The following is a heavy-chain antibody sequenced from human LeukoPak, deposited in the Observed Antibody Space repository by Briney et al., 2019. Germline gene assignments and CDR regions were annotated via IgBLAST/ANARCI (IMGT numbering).Heavy chain of an antibody. J-gene: IGHJ4*02. CDR1: GGSISSYY. Sequence: SETLSLTCTVSGGSISSYYWSWIRQPPGKGLEWIGYIYYSGSTNYNPSLKSRVTISVDTSKNQFSLKLSSVTAADTAVYYCARQVITLSRKYYFDYWGQGTLVTVSS. V-gene: IGHV4-59*08. CDR2: IYYSGST. D-gene: IGHD1-14*01. CDR3: ARQVITLSRKYYFDY.